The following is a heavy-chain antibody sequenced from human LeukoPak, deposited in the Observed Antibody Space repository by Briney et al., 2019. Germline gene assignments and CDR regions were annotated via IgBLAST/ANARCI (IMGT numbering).Heavy chain of an antibody. V-gene: IGHV3-23*01. Sequence: GGSLRLSCAASGFTFSTYAMTWVRQAPGKGLEWVSSISGSGGSTNYADSVKGRFTISRDSAKNTLYLQMNSLRAEDTAVYYCAKAPYYYDSSFDDWGQGTLVTVSS. J-gene: IGHJ4*02. CDR2: ISGSGGST. D-gene: IGHD3-22*01. CDR3: AKAPYYYDSSFDD. CDR1: GFTFSTYA.